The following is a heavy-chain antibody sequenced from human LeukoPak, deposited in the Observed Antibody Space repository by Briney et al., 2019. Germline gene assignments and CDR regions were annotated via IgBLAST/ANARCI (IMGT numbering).Heavy chain of an antibody. CDR2: IYPADSDI. CDR1: GYSINNYW. CDR3: ARQEYCSGGSCYTWFDP. J-gene: IGHJ5*02. V-gene: IGHV5-51*01. Sequence: GESLKISCKGSGYSINNYWIGWVRQMPGRGLEWMGIIYPADSDIRYSPSFQGQVTISADKSISTVYLQWSSLKASDTAMYYCARQEYCSGGSCYTWFDPWGQGTLVTVSS. D-gene: IGHD2-15*01.